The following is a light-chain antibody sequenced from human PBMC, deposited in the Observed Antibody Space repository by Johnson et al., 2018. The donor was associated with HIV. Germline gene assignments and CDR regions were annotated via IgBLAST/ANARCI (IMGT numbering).Light chain of an antibody. CDR1: SSNIGNNY. CDR3: GTWDSSLSAAYV. V-gene: IGLV1-51*01. J-gene: IGLJ1*01. Sequence: QSVLTQPPSVSAAPGQKVTISCSGSSSNIGNNYVSWYQQLPGTAPKLLIYDNNKRPSGIPDRFSGSKSGTSATLGITGLQTGDEADYYCGTWDSSLSAAYVFGPGPNFSVL. CDR2: DNN.